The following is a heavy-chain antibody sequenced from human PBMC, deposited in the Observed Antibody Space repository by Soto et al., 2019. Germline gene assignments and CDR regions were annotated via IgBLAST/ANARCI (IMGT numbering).Heavy chain of an antibody. CDR2: INPFYGET. CDR3: AREGGDSSSWYFDY. Sequence: ASVKVSCKASGYTFSSYHMHWVRQAPGQGLEWMGVINPFYGETRYAQKFQGRVTMTRDTSKNQFSLQLNSVTPEDTAVYYCAREGGDSSSWYFDYWGQGTLVTVSS. D-gene: IGHD6-13*01. J-gene: IGHJ4*02. V-gene: IGHV1-46*01. CDR1: GYTFSSYH.